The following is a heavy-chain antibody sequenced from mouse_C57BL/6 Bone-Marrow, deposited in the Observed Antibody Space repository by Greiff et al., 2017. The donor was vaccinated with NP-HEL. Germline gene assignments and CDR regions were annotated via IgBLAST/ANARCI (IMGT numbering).Heavy chain of an antibody. V-gene: IGHV1-69*01. J-gene: IGHJ3*01. CDR3: ASEPYDVAWFAY. CDR2: IDPSDSYT. Sequence: QVQLQQPGAELVMPGASVKLSCKASGYTFTSYWMHWVKQRPGQGLEWIGEIDPSDSYTNYNQKFKGKSTLTVDKSSSTAYMQLSRLTSEDSAVYYCASEPYDVAWFAYWGQVTLVTVSA. CDR1: GYTFTSYW. D-gene: IGHD2-12*01.